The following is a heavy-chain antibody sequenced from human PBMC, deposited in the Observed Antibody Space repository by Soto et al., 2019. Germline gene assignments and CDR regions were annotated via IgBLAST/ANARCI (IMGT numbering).Heavy chain of an antibody. Sequence: GGSLRLSCAASGFTVSSNYMSWVRQAPGKGLEWVSVIYSGGSTYYADSVKGRFTISRHNSKNTLYLQMNSLRAEDTAVYYCARVARPGNYDFYYYYYMDVWGKGTTVTFSS. D-gene: IGHD3-3*01. CDR1: GFTVSSNY. J-gene: IGHJ6*03. CDR3: ARVARPGNYDFYYYYYMDV. V-gene: IGHV3-53*04. CDR2: IYSGGST.